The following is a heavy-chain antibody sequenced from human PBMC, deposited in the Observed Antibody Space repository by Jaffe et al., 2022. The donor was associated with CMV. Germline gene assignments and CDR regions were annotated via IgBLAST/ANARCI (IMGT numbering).Heavy chain of an antibody. J-gene: IGHJ4*02. Sequence: QLQLQESGPGLVKPSETLSLTCSVSGGSISISDFYWGWIRQSPGKGLEWIGSIYDSGSTYYNPSLKSRLTISVDKSKNQFSLKLISVTAADTAVYYCGRLPAPIVAVAATQDYWGQGTLVTVSS. CDR1: GGSISISDFY. V-gene: IGHV4-39*01. CDR2: IYDSGST. D-gene: IGHD2-15*01. CDR3: GRLPAPIVAVAATQDY.